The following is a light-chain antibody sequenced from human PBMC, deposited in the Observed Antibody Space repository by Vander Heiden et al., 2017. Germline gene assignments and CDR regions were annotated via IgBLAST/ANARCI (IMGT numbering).Light chain of an antibody. CDR2: AAS. Sequence: IQMTQSPSSLSASVGDRTTITCRAGQTITNYLHWYQQKPGRAPKLLIYAASSLQSGVPSRFSGSGSGTDFTLTISSLQPEDFATYYCQQTYRTPLTFGGGTKLEIK. CDR3: QQTYRTPLT. V-gene: IGKV1-39*01. CDR1: QTITNY. J-gene: IGKJ4*01.